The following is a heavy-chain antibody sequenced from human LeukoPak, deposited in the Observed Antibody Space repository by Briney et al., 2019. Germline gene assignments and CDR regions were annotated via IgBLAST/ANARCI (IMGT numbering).Heavy chain of an antibody. J-gene: IGHJ4*02. Sequence: GGSLRLSCAASGFNWVRQAPGKGLEWVASIGPTGFDRYHADSIKGRFTISRDNANNFLYLQMDSLRAEDTAVYYCATETNGRYYDYWGQGTLLTVSS. D-gene: IGHD1-14*01. V-gene: IGHV3-21*06. CDR3: ATETNGRYYDY. CDR1: GF. CDR2: IGPTGFDR.